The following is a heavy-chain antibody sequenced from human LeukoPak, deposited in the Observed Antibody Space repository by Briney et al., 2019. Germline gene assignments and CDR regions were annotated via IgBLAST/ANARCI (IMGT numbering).Heavy chain of an antibody. CDR3: ARGYGDYAYYYMDV. CDR2: IYHTGIT. V-gene: IGHV4-38-2*02. Sequence: SETLSLTCTVPGYSINSAYYWGWIRQPPGKGLEWIGSIYHTGITYYNPSLKSRVTLSVDTSKTQFSLKLNSVTAADTAVYYCARGYGDYAYYYMDVWGKGTTVTVSS. D-gene: IGHD4-17*01. J-gene: IGHJ6*03. CDR1: GYSINSAYY.